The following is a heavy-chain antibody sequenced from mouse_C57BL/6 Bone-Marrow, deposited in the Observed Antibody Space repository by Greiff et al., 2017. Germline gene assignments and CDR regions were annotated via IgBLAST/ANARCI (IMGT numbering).Heavy chain of an antibody. CDR1: GYAFTNYL. CDR3: ARGDYYAMDY. V-gene: IGHV1-54*01. Sequence: QVQLQQSGAELVRPGTSVKVSCKASGYAFTNYLIEWVKQRPGQGLEWIGVINPGSGGTNYNEKFKGKATLTADKSSSTAYMELRSLTSEDAAVYFCARGDYYAMDYWGQGTSVTVSS. J-gene: IGHJ4*01. CDR2: INPGSGGT.